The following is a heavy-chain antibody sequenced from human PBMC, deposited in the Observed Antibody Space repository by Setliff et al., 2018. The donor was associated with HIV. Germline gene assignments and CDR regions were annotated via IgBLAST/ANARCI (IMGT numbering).Heavy chain of an antibody. J-gene: IGHJ4*02. CDR2: INAGNGDT. D-gene: IGHD7-27*01. Sequence: EASVKVSCKASGYTFTSYAMHWVRQAPGQRLEWMGWINAGNGDTKYSQKFQGRVTATTDTSASTAYMELSSLRSEDTAVYYCARDLPTPNWGFDYWGQGTLVTVSS. V-gene: IGHV1-3*01. CDR1: GYTFTSYA. CDR3: ARDLPTPNWGFDY.